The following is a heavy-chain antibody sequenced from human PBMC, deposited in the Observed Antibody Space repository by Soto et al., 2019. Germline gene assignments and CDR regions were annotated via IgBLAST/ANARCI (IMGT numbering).Heavy chain of an antibody. D-gene: IGHD3-22*01. CDR1: GFTFSSYS. V-gene: IGHV3-23*01. J-gene: IGHJ4*02. Sequence: GGSLRLSGAASGFTFSSYSMRCVRQAPGQGLEWVSAISGSGCSTYYADSVKGRFTISRDNSKNTLYLQMNSLRAEDTAVYYCAKEGRLYYDSSGRNDYFDYWGEGT. CDR2: ISGSGCST. CDR3: AKEGRLYYDSSGRNDYFDY.